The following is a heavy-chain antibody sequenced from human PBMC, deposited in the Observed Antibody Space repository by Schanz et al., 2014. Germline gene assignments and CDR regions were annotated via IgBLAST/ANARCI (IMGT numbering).Heavy chain of an antibody. CDR1: GYTLSAYS. CDR2: IIPILGIA. Sequence: QVQLVQSGTQVKKPGASVKVSCKASGYTLSAYSLHWVRQAPGQGLEWMGRIIPILGIANYAQNFQGRVTFTADKSTSTAYMELSSLKSEDTAVYYCARFLARYQYYGVDVWGQGTTVIVSS. J-gene: IGHJ6*02. CDR3: ARFLARYQYYGVDV. V-gene: IGHV1-69*09. D-gene: IGHD3-3*01.